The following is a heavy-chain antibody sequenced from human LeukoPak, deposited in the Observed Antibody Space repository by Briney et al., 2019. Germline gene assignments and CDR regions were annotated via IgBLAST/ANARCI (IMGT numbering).Heavy chain of an antibody. D-gene: IGHD6-13*01. V-gene: IGHV1-18*01. CDR1: GYTFTSYG. Sequence: ASVKVSCKASGYTFTSYGISWVRQAPGQGLEWMGWISAYNGNTNYAQKVQGRVTVTTDISTSTAYMELSSLRSEDTAVYYCARSAAAGRGWFDPWGQGTLVTVSS. CDR3: ARSAAAGRGWFDP. CDR2: ISAYNGNT. J-gene: IGHJ5*02.